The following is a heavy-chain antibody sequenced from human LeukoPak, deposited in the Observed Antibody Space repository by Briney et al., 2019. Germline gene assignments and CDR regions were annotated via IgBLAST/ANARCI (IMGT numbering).Heavy chain of an antibody. CDR2: IRDDGNTK. Sequence: PGGSLRLSCAASGFTFSRHGMHWVRQAPGKGLEWVAFIRDDGNTKYYADSVKGRFTISRDNSKNTLYLEMNSLRGEDTAVYYCATQNNEKVSYYFDYWGQGTLVTVSS. D-gene: IGHD2-8*01. J-gene: IGHJ4*02. CDR3: ATQNNEKVSYYFDY. V-gene: IGHV3-30*02. CDR1: GFTFSRHG.